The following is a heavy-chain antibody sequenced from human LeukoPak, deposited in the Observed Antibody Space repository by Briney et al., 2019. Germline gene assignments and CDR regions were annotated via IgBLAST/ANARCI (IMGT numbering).Heavy chain of an antibody. CDR1: GYTFTTYG. D-gene: IGHD5-24*01. Sequence: GASVKVSCKASGYTFTTYGITWVRQAPGQGLEWMGWVSAYNGNTNYAQKLQGRVTMTTDTSTSTAYMELRSLRSDDTAVYYCARALVDGYKELGYCGQGTLVTVSS. V-gene: IGHV1-18*01. CDR2: VSAYNGNT. CDR3: ARALVDGYKELGY. J-gene: IGHJ4*02.